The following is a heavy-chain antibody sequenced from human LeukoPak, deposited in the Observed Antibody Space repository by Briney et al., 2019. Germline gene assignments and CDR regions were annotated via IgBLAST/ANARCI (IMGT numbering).Heavy chain of an antibody. Sequence: GGSLRLSCTHSGFPFSRYWLGWVRQAPGKGLEWVANIKQDGSEKYYVDSVKGRFTISRDNAKNSLYLQMNSLRVEDKAVYYCARGWELDPWGQGTLVTVSS. CDR3: ARGWELDP. V-gene: IGHV3-7*05. J-gene: IGHJ5*02. D-gene: IGHD1-26*01. CDR2: IKQDGSEK. CDR1: GFPFSRYW.